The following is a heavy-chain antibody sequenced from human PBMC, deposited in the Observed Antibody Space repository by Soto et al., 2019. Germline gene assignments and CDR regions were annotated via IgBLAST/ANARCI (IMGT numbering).Heavy chain of an antibody. J-gene: IGHJ5*02. V-gene: IGHV3-23*01. CDR1: GFTLQNYA. CDR2: LIGGHYGT. D-gene: IGHD3-10*01. CDR3: AKGKSTGDIDWFDP. Sequence: EVQLLQSGGGLARPGGSLRLSCPASGFTLQNYAMAWVRQAPGKGLEWVSTLIGGHYGTAYSYSVKGRFTVSRDNSKHCLYLQMNSLGVEDTAMYFCAKGKSTGDIDWFDPWGQGSLVTVSS.